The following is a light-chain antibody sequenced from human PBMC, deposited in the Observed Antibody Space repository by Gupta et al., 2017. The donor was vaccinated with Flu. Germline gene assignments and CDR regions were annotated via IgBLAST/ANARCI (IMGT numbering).Light chain of an antibody. CDR3: QQYNYLWT. Sequence: EIVMTQFPDTLSMSPEDRVTLACRASQSVSGNLVWYQQKPGQAPRLLIYGASTRATGVPVRFSGSGSGTEFTLTISSLQSEDFAVYYCQQYNYLWTFGQGTKVEIK. CDR1: QSVSGN. CDR2: GAS. V-gene: IGKV3-15*01. J-gene: IGKJ1*01.